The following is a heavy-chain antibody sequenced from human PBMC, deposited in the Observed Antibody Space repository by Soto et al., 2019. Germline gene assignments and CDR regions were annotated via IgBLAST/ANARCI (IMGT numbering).Heavy chain of an antibody. CDR1: GFTFRIYS. J-gene: IGHJ3*02. CDR2: MWYDGTNK. D-gene: IGHD3-16*01. CDR3: ARDATFGTKGGSFDI. Sequence: GGSLRLSCAASGFTFRIYSMHWVRQSPGKGLEWVAVMWYDGTNKYYGESVKGRFTIPRDNSENTLYLQMNSLRVEDTAVYYCARDATFGTKGGSFDIWGHGTLGTV. V-gene: IGHV3-33*01.